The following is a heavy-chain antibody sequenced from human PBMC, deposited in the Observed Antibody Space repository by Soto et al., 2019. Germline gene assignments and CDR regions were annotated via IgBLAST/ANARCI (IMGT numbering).Heavy chain of an antibody. CDR3: ARTFDTITYYFDY. V-gene: IGHV3-30-3*01. D-gene: IGHD3-9*01. CDR2: ISFDGNVI. J-gene: IGHJ4*02. CDR1: EFSFSSYA. Sequence: QTGGSLRLSCAASEFSFSSYAMHWIRQAPGKGLEWVAVISFDGNVIHYADSVKGRFIISRDNSKNTLYLQMHSLSGEDTAVYYCARTFDTITYYFDYWGQGTLVTVSS.